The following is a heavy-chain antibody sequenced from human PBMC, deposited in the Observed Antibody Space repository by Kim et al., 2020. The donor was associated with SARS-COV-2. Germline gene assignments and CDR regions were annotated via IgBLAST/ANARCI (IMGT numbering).Heavy chain of an antibody. CDR1: GFTFDDYT. CDR2: ISWDGGST. D-gene: IGHD6-13*01. V-gene: IGHV3-43*01. Sequence: GGSLRLSCAASGFTFDDYTMHWVRQAPGKGLEWVSLISWDGGSTYYADSVKGRFTISRDNSKNSLYLQMNSLRTEDTALYYCAKDIGGHSSSWSAYYYYYYGMDVWGQGTTVTVSS. CDR3: AKDIGGHSSSWSAYYYYYYGMDV. J-gene: IGHJ6*02.